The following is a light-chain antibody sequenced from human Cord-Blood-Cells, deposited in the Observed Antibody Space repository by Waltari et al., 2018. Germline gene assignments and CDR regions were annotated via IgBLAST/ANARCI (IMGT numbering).Light chain of an antibody. CDR2: DAS. CDR3: QQRSNWPLT. Sequence: EIVLTQSPATLSLSPGERATLSCRASQSVSSYLAWYPPRLLIYDASNRATGIPARFSGSGSGTDFTLTISSLEPEDFAVYYCQQRSNWPLTFGGGTKVEIK. CDR1: QSVSSY. J-gene: IGKJ4*01. V-gene: IGKV3-11*01.